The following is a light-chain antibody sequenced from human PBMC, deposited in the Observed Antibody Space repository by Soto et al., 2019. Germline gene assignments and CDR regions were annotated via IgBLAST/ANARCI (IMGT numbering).Light chain of an antibody. CDR1: SSDVGGYNY. Sequence: QSVLTQPASVSGSPGQSITISRTGTSSDVGGYNYVSWYQQHPGKAPKLMIYDVGKRPSGVPDHFSGSKSGNTASLTISGLQAEDEADYYCCSYAGSDTYVVFGGGTKLTVL. V-gene: IGLV2-11*01. CDR3: CSYAGSDTYVV. J-gene: IGLJ2*01. CDR2: DVG.